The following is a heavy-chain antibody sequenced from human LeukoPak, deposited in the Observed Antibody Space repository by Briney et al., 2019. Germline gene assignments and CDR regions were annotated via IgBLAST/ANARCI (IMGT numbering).Heavy chain of an antibody. D-gene: IGHD3-3*01. J-gene: IGHJ3*02. V-gene: IGHV3-7*01. Sequence: GGSLRLSCAVSGFTVTNDYMNWVRQAPGKGLEWVANIKEDGSEKNYVDSAKGRFTISRDNAKNSLYLQMNNLRAEDTAVYYCASKGGSFTISGVLYNDAFAIWGQGTMVTVSA. CDR2: IKEDGSEK. CDR3: ASKGGSFTISGVLYNDAFAI. CDR1: GFTVTNDY.